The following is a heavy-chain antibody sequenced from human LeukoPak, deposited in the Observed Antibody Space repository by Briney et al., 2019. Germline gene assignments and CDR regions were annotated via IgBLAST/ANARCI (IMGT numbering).Heavy chain of an antibody. CDR3: ARAHYPHALRYFDWLFLFDY. CDR2: ISSSSSTI. J-gene: IGHJ4*02. Sequence: GGSLRLSCAASGFTFSSYSMNWVRQAPGKGLEWVSYISSSSSTIYYADSVKGRFTISRDNAKNSLYLQMNSLRDEDTAVYYCARAHYPHALRYFDWLFLFDYRGQGTLVTVSS. D-gene: IGHD3-9*01. CDR1: GFTFSSYS. V-gene: IGHV3-48*02.